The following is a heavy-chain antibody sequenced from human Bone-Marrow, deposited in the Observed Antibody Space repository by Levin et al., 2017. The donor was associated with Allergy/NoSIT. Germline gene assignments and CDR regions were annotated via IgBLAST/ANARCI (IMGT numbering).Heavy chain of an antibody. CDR3: TRDSYGRMPPKTFDI. V-gene: IGHV3-49*03. D-gene: IGHD4-17*01. CDR2: IGGKGYGGTV. J-gene: IGHJ3*02. Sequence: PGGSLRLSCTASGFTFDDYAMSWFRQAPGQGLEWVGFIGGKGYGGTVDYAASVRGSFTISRDDSKSIAYLQMNSLKTEDTAVYYCTRDSYGRMPPKTFDIWGQGTMVTVSS. CDR1: GFTFDDYA.